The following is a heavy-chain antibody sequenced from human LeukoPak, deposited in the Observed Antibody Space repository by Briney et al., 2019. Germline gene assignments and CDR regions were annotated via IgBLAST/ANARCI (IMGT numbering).Heavy chain of an antibody. Sequence: GGSLRLSCAASGFTFTNYCMIWVRQAPGKGLEWVANISEDGSKKYYVGSVEGRFTISRDNAKNSVFLQMNSLRAEGTAMYYCASSSYSSSSSWGQGTLVTVSS. V-gene: IGHV3-7*01. CDR1: GFTFTNYC. CDR2: ISEDGSKK. D-gene: IGHD6-6*01. J-gene: IGHJ5*02. CDR3: ASSSYSSSSS.